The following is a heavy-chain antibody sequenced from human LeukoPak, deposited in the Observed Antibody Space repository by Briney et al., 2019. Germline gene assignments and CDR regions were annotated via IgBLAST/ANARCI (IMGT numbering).Heavy chain of an antibody. J-gene: IGHJ4*02. Sequence: PSETLSLTCTVSGGSISSGGYYWSWLRQHPGKGLEWIGYIYYSGSTYYNPSLKSRVTISVDTSKNPFSLKLSSVTAADTAVYYCARRAGYFDWLSLFDYWGQGTLVTVSS. D-gene: IGHD3-9*01. CDR2: IYYSGST. V-gene: IGHV4-31*03. CDR3: ARRAGYFDWLSLFDY. CDR1: GGSISSGGYY.